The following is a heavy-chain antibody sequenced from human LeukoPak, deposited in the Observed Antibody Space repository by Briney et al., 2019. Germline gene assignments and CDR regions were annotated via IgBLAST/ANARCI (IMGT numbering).Heavy chain of an antibody. J-gene: IGHJ4*02. CDR2: ISYDGSNK. CDR1: GFTFSSYA. V-gene: IGHV3-30-3*01. Sequence: GRSLRLSCAASGFTFSSYAMHWVRQAPGKGLEWVAVISYDGSNKYYADSVKGRFTISRDNSKNTLYLQMNSLRAEDTAVYYCATSRRYSSGWYEYYFDYWGQGTLVTVSS. CDR3: ATSRRYSSGWYEYYFDY. D-gene: IGHD6-19*01.